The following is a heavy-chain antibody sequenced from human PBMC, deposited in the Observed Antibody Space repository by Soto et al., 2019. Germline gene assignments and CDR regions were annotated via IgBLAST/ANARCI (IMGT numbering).Heavy chain of an antibody. D-gene: IGHD3-3*01. Sequence: SETLSLTCAVSGGSISSGGYSWSWIRQPPGKGLEWIGYIYHSGSTYYNPSLKSRVTISVDRSKNQFSLKLSSVTAADTAVYYCARAPYDFWSGHQSYYGMDVWGQGTTVTVS. CDR2: IYHSGST. CDR1: GGSISSGGYS. V-gene: IGHV4-30-2*01. J-gene: IGHJ6*02. CDR3: ARAPYDFWSGHQSYYGMDV.